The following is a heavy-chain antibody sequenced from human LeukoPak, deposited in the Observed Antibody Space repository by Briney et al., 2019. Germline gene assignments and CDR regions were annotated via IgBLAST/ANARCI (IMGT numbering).Heavy chain of an antibody. J-gene: IGHJ5*02. D-gene: IGHD2-2*02. Sequence: GGSLRLSCAASGFPFSTYWMTWVRQAPGKGLEWVANIKEDGSEKNYVDSVKGRFTISRDNAKNSLYLQMNSLRVEDTALYHCARVSCSSTSCYMANWFDPWGQGTLVTVSS. CDR1: GFPFSTYW. CDR2: IKEDGSEK. V-gene: IGHV3-7*03. CDR3: ARVSCSSTSCYMANWFDP.